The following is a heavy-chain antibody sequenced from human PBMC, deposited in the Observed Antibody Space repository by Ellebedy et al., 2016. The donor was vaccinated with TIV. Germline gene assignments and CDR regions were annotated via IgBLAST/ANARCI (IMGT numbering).Heavy chain of an antibody. J-gene: IGHJ5*02. CDR2: IYYSGST. CDR1: GDSISSTNYF. Sequence: MPSETLSLTCIVSGDSISSTNYFWGWLRQPPGRGLEWIGSIYYSGSTHSNPSLKSRVTISVDTSKNQFSLTLRSVTAADTAVYYSAREAVAGEWFDPWGQGTLVTVSS. CDR3: AREAVAGEWFDP. D-gene: IGHD6-19*01. V-gene: IGHV4-39*07.